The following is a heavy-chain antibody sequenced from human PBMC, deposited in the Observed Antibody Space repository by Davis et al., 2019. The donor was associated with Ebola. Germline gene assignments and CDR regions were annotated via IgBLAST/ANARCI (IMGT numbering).Heavy chain of an antibody. V-gene: IGHV3-30*03. CDR3: ARDILGGTTGFDN. CDR1: GFTFRSYG. Sequence: PGGSLRLSCAASGFTFRSYGMHWVRQAPGKGLEWVAVISYDGSNKYYADSVKGRFTISRDNAKNTLFLQMHSLEVEDTAMYYCARDILGGTTGFDNWGQGTLVTVSS. D-gene: IGHD1-26*01. J-gene: IGHJ4*02. CDR2: ISYDGSNK.